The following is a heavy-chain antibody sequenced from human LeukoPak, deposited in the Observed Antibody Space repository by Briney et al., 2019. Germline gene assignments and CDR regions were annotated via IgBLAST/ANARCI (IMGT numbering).Heavy chain of an antibody. CDR1: GFTFSSYS. V-gene: IGHV3-64*01. Sequence: PGGSLRLSCAASGFTFSSYSMHWVRQAPGKGLESASAIISNGGSTYYANSVKGRFTISRDNSKNTLYLQMGSLRVEDMAVYYCARVRMGATVSDFYYYYMDVWGKGTTVTVSS. CDR3: ARVRMGATVSDFYYYYMDV. CDR2: IISNGGST. D-gene: IGHD1-26*01. J-gene: IGHJ6*03.